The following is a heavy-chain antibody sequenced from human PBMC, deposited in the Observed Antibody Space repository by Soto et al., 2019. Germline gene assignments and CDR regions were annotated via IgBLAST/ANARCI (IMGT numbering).Heavy chain of an antibody. CDR1: GFTFSTSG. CDR2: ISYDGSNK. J-gene: IGHJ3*02. CDR3: AKPVAGTDDAFDI. Sequence: GGSLRLSCAASGFTFSTSGMHWVRQAPGKGLEWVALISYDGSNKDYADSVKGRFTISRDNSKKTLYLQMNSLRAEDTAVYYCAKPVAGTDDAFDIWGQGTMVTVSS. D-gene: IGHD6-19*01. V-gene: IGHV3-30*18.